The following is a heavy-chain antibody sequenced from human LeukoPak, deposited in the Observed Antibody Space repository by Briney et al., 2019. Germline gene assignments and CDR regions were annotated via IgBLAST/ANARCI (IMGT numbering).Heavy chain of an antibody. CDR1: GGSISSYY. D-gene: IGHD4-17*01. V-gene: IGHV4-59*01. CDR2: IYYSGST. Sequence: SETLSLTCTVSGGSISSYYWSWIRQPPGKGLEWIGYIYYSGSTNYNPSLKSRVTISVDTSKNQFSLKLSSVTAADTAVYYCARDRFDGDYTFDYWGQGTLDTVSS. CDR3: ARDRFDGDYTFDY. J-gene: IGHJ4*02.